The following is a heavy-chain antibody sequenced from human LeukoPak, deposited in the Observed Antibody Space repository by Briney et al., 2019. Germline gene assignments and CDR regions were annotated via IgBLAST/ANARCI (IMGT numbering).Heavy chain of an antibody. J-gene: IGHJ3*02. V-gene: IGHV3-11*06. CDR2: ISSSSSYT. CDR3: ARDLITMVRGAFDI. D-gene: IGHD3-10*01. Sequence: PGASLRLSCAASGFTFSDYYMRWIRQAPGRRGERVSYISSSSSYTNYADSVKGRFNISRDKAKNSLYLQMNSLRAEDTAVYYCARDLITMVRGAFDIWGQGTMVTVSS. CDR1: GFTFSDYY.